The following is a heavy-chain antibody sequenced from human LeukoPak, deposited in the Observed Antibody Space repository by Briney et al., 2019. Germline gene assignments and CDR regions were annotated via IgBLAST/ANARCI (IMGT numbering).Heavy chain of an antibody. CDR2: IRSSISTI. CDR3: ARAKRNGFDI. J-gene: IGHJ3*02. CDR1: GFTFRNYS. Sequence: GRSLRLSCEVSGFTFRNYSMNWVRQTPGKGLEWVSYIRSSISTINYADSVKGRFTISRDNAKNSLYLQMNSLRAEDTAVYYCARAKRNGFDIWGQGTMVTVSS. V-gene: IGHV3-48*01.